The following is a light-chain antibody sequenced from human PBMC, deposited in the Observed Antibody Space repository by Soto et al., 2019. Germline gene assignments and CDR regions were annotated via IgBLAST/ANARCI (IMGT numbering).Light chain of an antibody. CDR2: DVT. V-gene: IGLV2-11*01. J-gene: IGLJ1*01. CDR3: CSYAGTYKV. Sequence: QSALTQPRSVSASPGQSVTISCTGVSSDVGGHNYVSWYQQHPDKAPKLMIYDVTKRPSGVPDRFSGSKSGNTASLTISGLQPEDEADYYCCSYAGTYKVFGTGTKLTVL. CDR1: SSDVGGHNY.